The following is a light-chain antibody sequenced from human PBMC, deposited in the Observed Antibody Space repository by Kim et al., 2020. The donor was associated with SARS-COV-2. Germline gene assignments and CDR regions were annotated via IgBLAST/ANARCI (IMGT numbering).Light chain of an antibody. CDR1: SASVSTGYY. CDR3: MLYVRRGTWM. Sequence: QTVVTQEPPFSVSPGGTVTLTCGLNSASVSTGYYASWYQQTPGQPPRTLIYNTNIRFSGVPDRFSGSILGKKAALTITGAQADDEGDYYCMLYVRRGTWMFGGGTQLTVL. V-gene: IGLV8-61*01. CDR2: NTN. J-gene: IGLJ3*02.